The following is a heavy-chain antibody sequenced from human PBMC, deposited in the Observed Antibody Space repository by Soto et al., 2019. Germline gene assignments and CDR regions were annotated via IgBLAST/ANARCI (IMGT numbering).Heavy chain of an antibody. J-gene: IGHJ3*02. V-gene: IGHV1-18*01. D-gene: IGHD3-10*01. CDR3: AGGGGGDAFDI. CDR1: GYTFINYG. Sequence: QVQLVQSGAEVKKPGASVKVSCKASGYTFINYGISWVRQAPGQGLEWMGWISAYNGNTNYAQKLQGRVTMTTDTSPSTAYSGLGGLRFDDTAVYYWAGGGGGDAFDIWGQGTMVTVSS. CDR2: ISAYNGNT.